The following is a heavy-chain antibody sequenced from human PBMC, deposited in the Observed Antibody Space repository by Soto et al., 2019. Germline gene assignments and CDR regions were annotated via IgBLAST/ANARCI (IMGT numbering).Heavy chain of an antibody. D-gene: IGHD6-6*01. J-gene: IGHJ5*02. CDR2: ISSSSSTI. Sequence: GGSLRLSCAASGFTFSSYSMNWVRQAPGKGLEWVSYISSSSSTIYYADSVKGRFTISRDNAKNSLYLQMNSLRAEDTAVYYCARDDKSIAAPGSWFDPWGQGTLVTVSS. V-gene: IGHV3-48*01. CDR3: ARDDKSIAAPGSWFDP. CDR1: GFTFSSYS.